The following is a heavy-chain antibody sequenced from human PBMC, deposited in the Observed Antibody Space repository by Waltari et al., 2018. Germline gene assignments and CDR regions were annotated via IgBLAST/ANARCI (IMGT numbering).Heavy chain of an antibody. V-gene: IGHV4-34*01. J-gene: IGHJ3*02. CDR3: ARERRTDAFDI. CDR1: GESFSNYF. CDR2: INHGGTT. D-gene: IGHD1-1*01. Sequence: QVQLQQWGAGLLKPSETLSLSCSVHGESFSNYFWTWIRQPPGKGLEWIGEINHGGTTDYNPSLKSRVTISLDTSKNQFSLILNSVTAADTAVYFCARERRTDAFDIWGQGTNVTVSS.